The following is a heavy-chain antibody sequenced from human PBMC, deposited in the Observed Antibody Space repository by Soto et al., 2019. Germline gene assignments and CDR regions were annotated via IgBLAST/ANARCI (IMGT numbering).Heavy chain of an antibody. Sequence: ASVKVSCKASAYAFNTYTINWVRQAPGQGLEWMGSIFPYTGDTHYAQNLQGRFTMTRDTSTNTAYMELASLGSDDTAVYYCARGGFSSSWRLDYWGQGXLVTVYS. V-gene: IGHV1-18*04. CDR1: AYAFNTYT. J-gene: IGHJ4*02. CDR3: ARGGFSSSWRLDY. CDR2: IFPYTGDT. D-gene: IGHD6-13*01.